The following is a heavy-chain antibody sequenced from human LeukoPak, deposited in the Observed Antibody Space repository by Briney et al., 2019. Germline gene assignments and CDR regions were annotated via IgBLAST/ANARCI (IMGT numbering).Heavy chain of an antibody. D-gene: IGHD3-10*01. CDR3: ATSLGAGYFQH. V-gene: IGHV4-59*08. J-gene: IGHJ1*01. CDR1: GGSISSYY. Sequence: SETLSLTCTVSGGSISSYYWSRIRQPPGKGLEWIGYIYYSGSTNYNPSLKSRVTISVDTSKNQFSLKLSSVTAADTAVYYCATSLGAGYFQHWGQGTLVTVSS. CDR2: IYYSGST.